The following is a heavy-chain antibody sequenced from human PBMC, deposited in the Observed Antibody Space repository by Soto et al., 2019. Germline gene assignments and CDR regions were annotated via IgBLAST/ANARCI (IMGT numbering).Heavy chain of an antibody. J-gene: IGHJ6*02. CDR1: GYTFTNYA. CDR3: ARGPLLWGDV. CDR2: INAGNGNT. D-gene: IGHD3-10*01. V-gene: IGHV1-3*01. Sequence: QVQLVQSGAEVKKPGASVKVSCKASGYTFTNYAMHWVRQAPGQGLEWMGWINAGNGNTKYSQKFQGRVTITRDTSASTAYMELSSLRSEDTAVYYCARGPLLWGDVWGQGTTVTVSS.